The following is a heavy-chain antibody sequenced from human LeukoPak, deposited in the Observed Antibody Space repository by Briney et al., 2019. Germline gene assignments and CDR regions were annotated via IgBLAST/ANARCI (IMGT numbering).Heavy chain of an antibody. CDR3: AILNYYGSGSYSDEIDY. CDR2: INPNSGGT. Sequence: ASVKVSCKASGYTFTGYYMHWVRQAPGQGLERMGWINPNSGGTNYAQKFQGRVTMTRDTSISTAYMELSRLRSDDTAVYYCAILNYYGSGSYSDEIDYWGQGTLVTVSS. J-gene: IGHJ4*02. V-gene: IGHV1-2*02. CDR1: GYTFTGYY. D-gene: IGHD3-10*01.